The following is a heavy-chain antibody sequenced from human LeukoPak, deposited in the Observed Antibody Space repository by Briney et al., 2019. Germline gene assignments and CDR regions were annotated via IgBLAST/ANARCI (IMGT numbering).Heavy chain of an antibody. CDR3: ARVYYDFWSGYEYDAFDI. D-gene: IGHD3-3*01. CDR2: ISAYNGNT. V-gene: IGHV1-18*01. J-gene: IGHJ3*02. Sequence: ASVKVSCKASGYTFTSYGISWVRQAPGQRLELKGWISAYNGNTNYAQKLQGRVTMTTDTSTSTAYMELRSLRSDDTAVYYCARVYYDFWSGYEYDAFDIWGQGTMVTVSS. CDR1: GYTFTSYG.